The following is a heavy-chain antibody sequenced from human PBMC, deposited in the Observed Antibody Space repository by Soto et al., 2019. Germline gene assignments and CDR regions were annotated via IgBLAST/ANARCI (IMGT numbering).Heavy chain of an antibody. CDR3: ARSYGDYYGYYYGMDV. D-gene: IGHD4-17*01. CDR1: GYTFTSYA. Sequence: GASVKVSCKASGYTFTSYAMHWVRQAPGQRLEWMGCINASNGNTKYSQKFQGRVTITRDTSASTAYMELSSLRSEDTAVCYCARSYGDYYGYYYGMDVWGQGTTVTVSS. J-gene: IGHJ6*02. CDR2: INASNGNT. V-gene: IGHV1-3*01.